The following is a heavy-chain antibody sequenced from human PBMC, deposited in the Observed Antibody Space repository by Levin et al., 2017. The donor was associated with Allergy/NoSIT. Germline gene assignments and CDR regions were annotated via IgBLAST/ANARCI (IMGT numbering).Heavy chain of an antibody. CDR2: STGNGIDT. CDR1: GFTLSSFA. CDR3: AKATRGHCTGTWCYPFDY. V-gene: IGHV3-23*01. Sequence: RSGGSLRLSCAASGFTLSSFAMNWVRRAPGKVLEWVASSTGNGIDTYHAASVKGRFTISRDNSNNRVYLQMNSLRAEDTAVYYCAKATRGHCTGTWCYPFDYWGQGVLVTVSS. D-gene: IGHD2-8*02. J-gene: IGHJ4*02.